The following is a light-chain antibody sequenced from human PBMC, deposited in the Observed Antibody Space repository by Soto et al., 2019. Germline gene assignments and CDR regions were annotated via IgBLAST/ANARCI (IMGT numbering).Light chain of an antibody. V-gene: IGKV1-5*03. Sequence: DIQMTQSPRTLSASVGDRVTISCRASESITNWLAWYQHKPGKTPKLLIYNASSLESGAPSRFSGSGSRTEFPLIISRLQPDDFATYYCQQYKSPPWTFGQGTKVEIK. CDR1: ESITNW. CDR2: NAS. J-gene: IGKJ1*01. CDR3: QQYKSPPWT.